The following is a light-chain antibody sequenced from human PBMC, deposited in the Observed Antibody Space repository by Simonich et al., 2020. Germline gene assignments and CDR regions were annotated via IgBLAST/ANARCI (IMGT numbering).Light chain of an antibody. V-gene: IGLV6-57*03. CDR3: QSYDSSNWV. CDR1: SGSIASHY. J-gene: IGLJ3*02. CDR2: EDN. Sequence: NFMLTQPHSVSESPGKTVTISCTRSSGSIASHYGQWYQKRPGSAPTTVIYEDNQRPSGVPDRFSGSIDSSSNSASLTISGLKTEDEADYYCQSYDSSNWVFGGGTKLTVL.